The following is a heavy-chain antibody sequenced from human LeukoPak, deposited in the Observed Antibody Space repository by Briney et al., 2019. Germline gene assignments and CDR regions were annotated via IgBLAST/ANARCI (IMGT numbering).Heavy chain of an antibody. V-gene: IGHV3-30-3*01. CDR2: ISYDGSNK. Sequence: GGSLRLSCAASGFTFSSYAMHWVRQAPGKGLEWVAVISYDGSNKYYADSVKGRFTISRDNSKNTLYLQMNSLRAEDTAVYYCASDGGYALDDWGQGTLVTVSS. D-gene: IGHD5-12*01. CDR3: ASDGGYALDD. CDR1: GFTFSSYA. J-gene: IGHJ4*02.